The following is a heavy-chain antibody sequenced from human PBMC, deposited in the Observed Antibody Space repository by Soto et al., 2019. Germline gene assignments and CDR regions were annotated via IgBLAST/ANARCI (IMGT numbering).Heavy chain of an antibody. CDR2: ISYDGSNK. D-gene: IGHD3-22*01. CDR3: AKEVYYDSSGYRLYYYYGLDV. Sequence: QVQLVESGGGVVQPGRSLRLSCAASGFTFSSYGMHWVRQAPGKGLEWVAVISYDGSNKYYADSVKGRFTISRDNSKNTLYLQMNSLRAEDTAVYYCAKEVYYDSSGYRLYYYYGLDVWGQGTTVTVSS. V-gene: IGHV3-30*18. J-gene: IGHJ6*02. CDR1: GFTFSSYG.